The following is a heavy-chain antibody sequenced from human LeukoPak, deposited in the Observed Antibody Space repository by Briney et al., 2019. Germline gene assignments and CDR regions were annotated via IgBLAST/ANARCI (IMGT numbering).Heavy chain of an antibody. D-gene: IGHD3-10*01. CDR2: IIPIFGTA. CDR1: GGTFSSYA. CDR3: AGFDYYGSRGYFQH. Sequence: SVRVSCKASGGTFSSYAISWVRQAPGQGLEWMGGIIPIFGTANYAQKFQGRVTITADESTSTAYMELSSLRSEDTAVYYCAGFDYYGSRGYFQHWGQGTLVTVSS. V-gene: IGHV1-69*01. J-gene: IGHJ1*01.